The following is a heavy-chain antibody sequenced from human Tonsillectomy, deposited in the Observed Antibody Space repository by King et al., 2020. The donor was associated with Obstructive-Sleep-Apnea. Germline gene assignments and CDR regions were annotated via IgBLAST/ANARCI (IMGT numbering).Heavy chain of an antibody. J-gene: IGHJ4*02. CDR2: IKQDGSEK. D-gene: IGHD3-22*01. CDR3: ARSAMIVVVKEADY. Sequence: QLVQSGGGLVQPGGSLRLSCAASGFTFSSYWMSWVRQAPGKGLEWVANIKQDGSEKYYVDSVKGRFTISRDNAKNSLYLQMNSLGAEDTAVYYCARSAMIVVVKEADYWGQGPLVTVSS. CDR1: GFTFSSYW. V-gene: IGHV3-7*03.